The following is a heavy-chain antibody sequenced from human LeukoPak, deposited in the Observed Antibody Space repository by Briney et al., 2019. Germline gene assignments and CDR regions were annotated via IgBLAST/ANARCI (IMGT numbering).Heavy chain of an antibody. V-gene: IGHV5-51*01. D-gene: IGHD3-10*01. CDR1: GSSFTFYW. CDR3: ARQDGSGIYYFDN. J-gene: IGHJ4*02. Sequence: GESLQISCKASGSSFTFYWIAWVRQLSGKGVEWMGIIYPGDCDTRYSPSFQGQVSISADKSINTAYLQWSSLEASDTDIYYCARQDGSGIYYFDNWGQGTLVTVSS. CDR2: IYPGDCDT.